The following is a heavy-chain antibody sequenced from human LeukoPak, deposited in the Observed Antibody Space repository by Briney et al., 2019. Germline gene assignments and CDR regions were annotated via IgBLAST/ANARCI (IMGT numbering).Heavy chain of an antibody. Sequence: GGSLRFSGVASGFTFSGYAMHWVGQAPGKEREYVSAISSSGSSTFYAISVKGRFTISRDNSKNTLYLQMGSLRVEDMAVYYCARRPQGAYDIWGQGTMVTVSS. CDR3: ARRPQGAYDI. CDR1: GFTFSGYA. J-gene: IGHJ3*02. V-gene: IGHV3-64*01. CDR2: ISSSGSST.